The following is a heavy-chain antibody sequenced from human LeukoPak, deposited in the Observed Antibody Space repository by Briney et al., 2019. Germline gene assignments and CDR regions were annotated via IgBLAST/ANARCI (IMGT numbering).Heavy chain of an antibody. V-gene: IGHV3-33*08. CDR3: ARDRSRGYSYGYPDY. Sequence: GGSLRLSCAASGFTFSSYGMHWVRQAPGKGLEWVAVIWYDGSNKYYADSVKGRFTISRDNSKNTLYLQMNSLRAEDTAVYYCARDRSRGYSYGYPDYWGQGTLVTVSS. J-gene: IGHJ4*02. D-gene: IGHD5-18*01. CDR1: GFTFSSYG. CDR2: IWYDGSNK.